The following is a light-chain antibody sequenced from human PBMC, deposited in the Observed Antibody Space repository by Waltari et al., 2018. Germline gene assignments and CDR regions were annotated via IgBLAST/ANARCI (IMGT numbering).Light chain of an antibody. V-gene: IGLV2-14*03. J-gene: IGLJ2*01. CDR2: DVR. CDR3: SSFTTSSTLVV. Sequence: QSALTQPAPVSGSPGQSITISCTGTSSDIGDYNHVSWYQQYPGRAPKLIISDVRLRPSGVSDRFSGSKSGNTASLTISALQADDEADYYCSSFTTSSTLVVFGGGTKLTVL. CDR1: SSDIGDYNH.